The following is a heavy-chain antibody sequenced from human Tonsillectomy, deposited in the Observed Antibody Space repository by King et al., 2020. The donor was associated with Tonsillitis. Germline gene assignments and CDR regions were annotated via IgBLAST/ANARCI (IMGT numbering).Heavy chain of an antibody. CDR1: GGSISSSSYY. CDR3: ARHAAKQLVIEYFQH. V-gene: IGHV4-39*01. D-gene: IGHD6-13*01. J-gene: IGHJ1*01. Sequence: QLQLQESGPGLVKPSETLSLTCTVSGGSISSSSYYWGWIRQPPGKGLEWIGSIYYSGSTYYNPSLKSRVTISVDTSKNQFSLKLSSVTAADTAVYYCARHAAKQLVIEYFQHWGQGTLVTVSS. CDR2: IYYSGST.